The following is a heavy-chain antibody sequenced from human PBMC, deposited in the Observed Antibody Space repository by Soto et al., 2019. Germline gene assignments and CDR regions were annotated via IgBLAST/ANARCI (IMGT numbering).Heavy chain of an antibody. V-gene: IGHV3-20*04. D-gene: IGHD6-19*01. CDR3: ARDGGVAVAVDAFDL. CDR1: GFRFDDFG. Sequence: ESGGGVVRPGGSLRLSCAASGFRFDDFGMSWVRQAPGKGLEWVSGITWNSGSTGYADSVKGRFRISRDNAKNSLYLQMDSLRAEDTAFYYCARDGGVAVAVDAFDLWGQGTMVTVSS. J-gene: IGHJ3*01. CDR2: ITWNSGST.